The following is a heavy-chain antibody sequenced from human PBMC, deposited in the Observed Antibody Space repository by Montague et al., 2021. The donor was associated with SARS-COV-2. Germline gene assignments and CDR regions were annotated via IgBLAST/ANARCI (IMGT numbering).Heavy chain of an antibody. D-gene: IGHD3-22*01. Sequence: SETLSLTCAVYDGSFSDYSWTWIRQPPGKGLEWIGEINHRGSTNXNPSLKGRVTISVDTSKNQFSLKMTSVTAADTAVYYCARGRQHINMVVVVVTGGEYYFDFWGQGTLVAVSS. V-gene: IGHV4-34*01. CDR3: ARGRQHINMVVVVVTGGEYYFDF. CDR1: DGSFSDYS. J-gene: IGHJ4*02. CDR2: INHRGST.